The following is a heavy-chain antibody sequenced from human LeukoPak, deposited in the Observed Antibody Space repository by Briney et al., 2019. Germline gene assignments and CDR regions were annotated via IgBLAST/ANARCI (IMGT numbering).Heavy chain of an antibody. CDR3: ARGEGSSWYRFDP. J-gene: IGHJ5*02. CDR1: GYTFTNYG. V-gene: IGHV1-8*03. Sequence: GASVKVSCKASGYTFTNYGINWVRQATGQGLEWMGWMNPNSGNTGYAQKFQGRVTITRNTSISTAYMELSSLRSEDTAVYYCARGEGSSWYRFDPWGQGTLVTVSS. D-gene: IGHD6-13*01. CDR2: MNPNSGNT.